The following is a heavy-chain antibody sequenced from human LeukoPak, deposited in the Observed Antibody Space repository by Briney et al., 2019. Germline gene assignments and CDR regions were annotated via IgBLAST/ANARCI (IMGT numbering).Heavy chain of an antibody. Sequence: GGSLRLSCAASGFTFSSYNMNWVRQAPGKGLEWVSCISSSSSYIYYADSVKGRFTISRENAKNSLYLQMNSLRAEDTAVYYCAREGLTYSNHKLGHYMDVWGKGTTVTVSS. CDR2: ISSSSSYI. CDR3: AREGLTYSNHKLGHYMDV. V-gene: IGHV3-21*01. J-gene: IGHJ6*03. D-gene: IGHD4-11*01. CDR1: GFTFSSYN.